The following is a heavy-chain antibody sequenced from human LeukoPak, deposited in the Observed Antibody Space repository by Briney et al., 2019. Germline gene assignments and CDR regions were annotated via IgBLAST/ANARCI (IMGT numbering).Heavy chain of an antibody. CDR3: ARESASSSWPGYFDY. J-gene: IGHJ4*02. CDR1: GYTFSSYG. CDR2: ISAYNGDT. Sequence: ASVKVSCKASGYTFSSYGISWVRQAPGQGLEWMGWISAYNGDTNYAQMVQGRVTMTTDTSTSTAYMEVRSLRSEDTAVYYCARESASSSWPGYFDYWGQGTLVTVSS. D-gene: IGHD6-13*01. V-gene: IGHV1-18*01.